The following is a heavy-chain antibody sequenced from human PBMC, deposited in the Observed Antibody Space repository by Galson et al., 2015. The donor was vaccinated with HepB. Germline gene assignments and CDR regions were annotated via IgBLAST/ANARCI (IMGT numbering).Heavy chain of an antibody. D-gene: IGHD3-3*01. Sequence: SAKVSCQASGYTFTNYVIAWDRQAPGQGLEWLGWANAYNLDTKYPQHVQGRNTMITDTSTSTAYMVRWSLGSDDTVVYYCARDRYDFLSGYYLDVWGQGTTVTVSS. J-gene: IGHJ6*02. CDR1: GYTFTNYV. CDR3: ARDRYDFLSGYYLDV. V-gene: IGHV1-18*01. CDR2: ANAYNLDT.